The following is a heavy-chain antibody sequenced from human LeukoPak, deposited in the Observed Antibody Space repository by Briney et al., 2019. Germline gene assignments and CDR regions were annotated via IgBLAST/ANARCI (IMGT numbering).Heavy chain of an antibody. V-gene: IGHV5-51*01. J-gene: IGHJ3*02. D-gene: IGHD3-22*01. Sequence: GEFLKISCKGSGHSFTSYWIGWVRQMPGKGLEWMGIIYPGDSDTRYSPSFQGQVTISADKSISTAYLQWSSLKASDTAMYYCARRADSSGSTPWAFDIWGQGTMVTVSS. CDR1: GHSFTSYW. CDR2: IYPGDSDT. CDR3: ARRADSSGSTPWAFDI.